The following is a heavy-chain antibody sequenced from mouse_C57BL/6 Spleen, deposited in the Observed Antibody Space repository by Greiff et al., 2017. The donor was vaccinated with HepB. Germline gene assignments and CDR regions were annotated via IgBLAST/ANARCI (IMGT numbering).Heavy chain of an antibody. CDR2: IDPSDSYT. V-gene: IGHV1-69*01. D-gene: IGHD2-3*01. CDR1: GYTFTSYW. Sequence: QVQLQQPGAELVMPGASVKLSCKASGYTFTSYWMHWVKQRPGQGLEWIGEIDPSDSYTNYNQKFKGKSTLTVDKSSSTAYMQLSSLTSEDPAVYYCARFDGYSVRSMDYWGQGTSVTVSS. J-gene: IGHJ4*01. CDR3: ARFDGYSVRSMDY.